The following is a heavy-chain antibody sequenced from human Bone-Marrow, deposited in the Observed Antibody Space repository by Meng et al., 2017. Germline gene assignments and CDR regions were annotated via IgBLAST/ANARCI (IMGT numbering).Heavy chain of an antibody. D-gene: IGHD1/OR15-1a*01. J-gene: IGHJ4*02. CDR3: ARDGRNSGGNTAIDY. CDR1: GYTFTSYG. V-gene: IGHV1-18*01. Sequence: VHVVESGAEVDQPGASVKVSCKPSGYTFTSYGISWVRQAPGQGLEWMGWISAYNGNTHYAQKLQGRVTMTTDTSTSTAYMGLRRLRSDDTAVYSCARDGRNSGGNTAIDYWGQGTLVTVSS. CDR2: ISAYNGNT.